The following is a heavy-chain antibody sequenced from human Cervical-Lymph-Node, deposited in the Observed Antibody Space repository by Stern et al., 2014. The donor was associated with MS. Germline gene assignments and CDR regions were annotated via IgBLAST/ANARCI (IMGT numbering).Heavy chain of an antibody. Sequence: ESGPALVKPTQTLTLTCTFSGFSLTTSGMCVSWIRQPPGKALECLAFIDWDDDKSYNTSLKTRLTISKDTSKNQVVLTMTNMDPVDTATYYCARFYSSSSFADAFDIWGQGTMVTVSS. J-gene: IGHJ3*02. CDR3: ARFYSSSSFADAFDI. CDR2: IDWDDDK. CDR1: GFSLTTSGMC. V-gene: IGHV2-70*01. D-gene: IGHD6-6*01.